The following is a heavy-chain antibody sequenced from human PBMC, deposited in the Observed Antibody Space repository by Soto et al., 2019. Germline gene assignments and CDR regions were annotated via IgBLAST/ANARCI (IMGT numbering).Heavy chain of an antibody. CDR2: IYYRGST. J-gene: IGHJ6*02. D-gene: IGHD3-10*01. Sequence: QVQLQESGPGLVKPSQTLSLTCTVSGGSISSGGYYWSWIRQHPGKGLEWIGYIYYRGSTYYNPSLKSRVTLSVDTYKNVFSLKLSSVTAADTAVYYCARYSPLLWFAMDVWGQGTTVTVSS. CDR1: GGSISSGGYY. V-gene: IGHV4-31*03. CDR3: ARYSPLLWFAMDV.